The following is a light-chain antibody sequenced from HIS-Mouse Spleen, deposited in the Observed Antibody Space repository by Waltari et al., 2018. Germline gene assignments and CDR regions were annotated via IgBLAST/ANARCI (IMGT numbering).Light chain of an antibody. CDR3: SSYAGSNNFV. CDR1: SSDVGCYNY. J-gene: IGLJ2*01. V-gene: IGLV2-8*01. CDR2: EVS. Sequence: QSALTQPPSASGSPGQSVTISCTGTSSDVGCYNYVSWYQQHPGKAPKLMIYEVSKRPSGVPDRFSGSKSGNTASLTVSGLQAEDEADYYCSSYAGSNNFVFGGGTKLTVL.